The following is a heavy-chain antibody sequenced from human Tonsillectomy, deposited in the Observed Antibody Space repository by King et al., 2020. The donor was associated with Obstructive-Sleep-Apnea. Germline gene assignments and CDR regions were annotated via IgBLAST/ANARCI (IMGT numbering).Heavy chain of an antibody. V-gene: IGHV1-2*02. CDR3: ARDISADESTSPAY. D-gene: IGHD3-16*01. J-gene: IGHJ4*02. CDR1: GYTFTGYY. Sequence: QLVQSGAEVKKPGASVKVSCKASGYTFTGYYIHWVRQAPGQGLEWMGWISPNSGATKCAQKFQDRVTMTRDTSISTAYMDLSRLKSDDTAIYYCARDISADESTSPAYWGQGTLVTVSS. CDR2: ISPNSGAT.